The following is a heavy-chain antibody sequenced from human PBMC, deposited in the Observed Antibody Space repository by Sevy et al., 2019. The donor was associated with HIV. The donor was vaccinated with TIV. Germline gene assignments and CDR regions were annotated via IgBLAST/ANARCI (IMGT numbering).Heavy chain of an antibody. CDR1: GFAFSSHA. J-gene: IGHJ4*01. D-gene: IGHD6-13*01. V-gene: IGHV3-30-3*01. CDR3: ARDGGYSIKWYPLY. Sequence: GGSLRLSCAASGFAFSSHAMHWVRQAPGKGLEWVAVISYEGTETFYAASVGGRFTISRDNSKSMLSLQINSLRPEDTAGYYCARDGGYSIKWYPLYWGHGTLVTVS. CDR2: ISYEGTET.